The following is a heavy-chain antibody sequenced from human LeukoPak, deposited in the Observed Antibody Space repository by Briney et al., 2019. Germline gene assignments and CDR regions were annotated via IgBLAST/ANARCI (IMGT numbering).Heavy chain of an antibody. V-gene: IGHV3-23*01. CDR2: ISGSGGST. J-gene: IGHJ4*02. Sequence: GGSLRLSCAASGFTFSSYAMSWVRQAPGKGLEWVSAISGSGGSTYYADSVKSRFTISRDNSKNTLYLQMNSLRAEDTAVYYCAKAPFKRDYFDYWGQGTLVTVSS. CDR1: GFTFSSYA. CDR3: AKAPFKRDYFDY.